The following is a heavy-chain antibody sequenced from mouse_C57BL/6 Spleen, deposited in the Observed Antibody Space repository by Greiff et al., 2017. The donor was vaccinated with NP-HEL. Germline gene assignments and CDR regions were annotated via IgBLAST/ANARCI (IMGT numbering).Heavy chain of an antibody. V-gene: IGHV1-50*01. Sequence: QVQLQQPGAELVKPGASVKLSCKASGYTFTSYWMQWVKQRPGQGLEGIGEIDPSDSYTNYNQKFKGKATLTVDTSSSTAYMQLSSLTSEDSAVYYCARDRYYGSIFDYWGQGTTLTVSS. CDR3: ARDRYYGSIFDY. J-gene: IGHJ2*01. CDR1: GYTFTSYW. D-gene: IGHD1-1*01. CDR2: IDPSDSYT.